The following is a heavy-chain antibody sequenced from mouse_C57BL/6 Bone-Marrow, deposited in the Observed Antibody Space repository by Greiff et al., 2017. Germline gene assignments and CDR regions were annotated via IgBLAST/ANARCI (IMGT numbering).Heavy chain of an antibody. CDR3: ERVYYDYDGVAY. CDR1: GYTFTSYT. V-gene: IGHV1-4*01. J-gene: IGHJ3*01. D-gene: IGHD2-4*01. Sequence: QVQLQQSGAELARPGASVKMSCKASGYTFTSYTMHWVKQRPGQGLEWIGDINPSSGYTKYNQKFKDKATLTADKSSSTAYMQLSSLTSEDSAVYYCERVYYDYDGVAYWGQGTLVTVSA. CDR2: INPSSGYT.